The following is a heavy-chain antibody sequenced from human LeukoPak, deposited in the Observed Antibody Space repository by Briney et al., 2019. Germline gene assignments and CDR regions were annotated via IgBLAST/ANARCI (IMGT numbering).Heavy chain of an antibody. Sequence: PSETLSLTCTVSGGSLSSSRYYWDWIRQPPGKGLEWIGNINYSGSSYYTPSLKSRVTISVDTSNNQFSLRLSSVTAADTAVYYCARHRDGSSATDYWGQGTLVTVSS. V-gene: IGHV4-39*01. CDR3: ARHRDGSSATDY. D-gene: IGHD6-19*01. CDR2: INYSGSS. J-gene: IGHJ4*02. CDR1: GGSLSSSRYY.